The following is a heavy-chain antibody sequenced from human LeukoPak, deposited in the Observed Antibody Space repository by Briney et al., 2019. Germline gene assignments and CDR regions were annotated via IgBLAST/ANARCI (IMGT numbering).Heavy chain of an antibody. Sequence: PSETLSLTCAVYGGSFSGYYWSWIRQPPGKGLEWIGEINHSGSTNYNPSLKSRVTISVDTSKNQFSLKLSSVTAADTAVYYCASGWELNRFDYWGQGTLVTVSS. V-gene: IGHV4-34*01. CDR3: ASGWELNRFDY. CDR2: INHSGST. D-gene: IGHD1-26*01. J-gene: IGHJ4*02. CDR1: GGSFSGYY.